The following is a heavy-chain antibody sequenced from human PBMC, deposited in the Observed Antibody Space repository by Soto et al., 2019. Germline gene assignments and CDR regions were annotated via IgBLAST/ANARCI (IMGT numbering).Heavy chain of an antibody. CDR2: IYYSGST. V-gene: IGHV4-39*02. J-gene: IGHJ4*02. CDR3: AREDNWNYYFDY. CDR1: GGSISSSSYY. Sequence: SETLSLTCTVSGGSISSSSYYWGWIHQPPGKGLEWIGSIYYSGSTYYNPSLKSRVTISVDTSKNQFSLKLSSVTAADTAVYYCAREDNWNYYFDYWGQGTLVTVSS. D-gene: IGHD1-7*01.